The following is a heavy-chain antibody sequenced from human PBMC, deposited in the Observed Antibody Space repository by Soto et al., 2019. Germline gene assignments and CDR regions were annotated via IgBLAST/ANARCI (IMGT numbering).Heavy chain of an antibody. Sequence: SVKVSCKASGGTFSSYAISWVRQAPGQGLEWVGGIIPIFGTANYAQKFQGRVTITADESTSTAYTELSSLRSEDTAVYYCASVVNGSGSYYMVYYYYGMDVWGQGTTVTV. D-gene: IGHD3-10*01. CDR2: IIPIFGTA. CDR1: GGTFSSYA. CDR3: ASVVNGSGSYYMVYYYYGMDV. J-gene: IGHJ6*02. V-gene: IGHV1-69*13.